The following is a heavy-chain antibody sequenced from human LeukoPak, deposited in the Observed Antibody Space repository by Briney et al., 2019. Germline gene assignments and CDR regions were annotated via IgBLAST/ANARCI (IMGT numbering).Heavy chain of an antibody. CDR1: GFSFSSYW. CDR2: IKPDGSEK. CDR3: ARERMYSGSGSTYPYYDY. J-gene: IGHJ4*02. D-gene: IGHD3-10*01. V-gene: IGHV3-7*01. Sequence: GGSLRLSCAASGFSFSSYWMSWVRQSPGKGLEWVANIKPDGSEKYYVDSVKGRCTISRDNAKNALYLEVDSLRAADTAVYYCARERMYSGSGSTYPYYDYWGQGTLVTVSS.